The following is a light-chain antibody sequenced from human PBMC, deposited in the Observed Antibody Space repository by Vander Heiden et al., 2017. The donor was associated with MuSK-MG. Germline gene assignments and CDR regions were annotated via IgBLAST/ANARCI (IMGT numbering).Light chain of an antibody. CDR2: GDT. J-gene: IGLJ3*02. V-gene: IGLV6-57*03. CDR3: QSYYNTIWV. CDR1: SGSIASNY. Sequence: NFMLTQPHSVSESPGKTVTISCTRSSGSIASNYVRWYQQRPGSAPTTVIYGDTQRPSGVPDRFSGSIDGSSSSASLTISGLKTGDEADYHCQSYYNTIWVFGGGTKLTVL.